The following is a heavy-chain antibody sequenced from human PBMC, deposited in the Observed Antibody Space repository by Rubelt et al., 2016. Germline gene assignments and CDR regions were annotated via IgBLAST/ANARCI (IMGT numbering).Heavy chain of an antibody. CDR3: ARDGSEWSRDY. Sequence: EVQLLESGGGLVQPGGSLRLSCAASGFTFTTAGMTWIRQAPGKGLEWVSTIVYSGDSQYYADSGKGRVTISRDNARNPLFLQMNNLRADDTAVYYCARDGSEWSRDYWGPGTLVTVSS. J-gene: IGHJ4*02. V-gene: IGHV3-21*01. CDR2: IVYSGDSQ. CDR1: GFTFTTAG. D-gene: IGHD1-26*01.